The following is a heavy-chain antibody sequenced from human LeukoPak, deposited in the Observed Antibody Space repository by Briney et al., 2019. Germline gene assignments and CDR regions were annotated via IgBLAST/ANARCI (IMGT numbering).Heavy chain of an antibody. V-gene: IGHV3-23*01. J-gene: IGHJ4*01. Sequence: PGGSLRLSCASSGFTLISYAMSSVRQAPGKGLEWVSAISGSGGSTYYADSVKGRFTIHRDNSKNALYLQMISLRAEDTAAYYCAKDLYYYESSGYYNFDYWGQGTLVTVSS. CDR2: ISGSGGST. CDR3: AKDLYYYESSGYYNFDY. D-gene: IGHD3-22*01. CDR1: GFTLISYA.